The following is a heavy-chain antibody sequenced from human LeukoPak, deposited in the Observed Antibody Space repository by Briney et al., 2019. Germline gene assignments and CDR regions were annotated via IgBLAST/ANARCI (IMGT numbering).Heavy chain of an antibody. Sequence: ASVKVSCKASGGTFSSYAISWVRQAPGQGLEWMGGTIPIFGTANYAQKFQGRVTITTDESTSTAYMELSSLRSEDTAVYYCARDHWRGATRGFDYWGQGTLVTVSS. CDR3: ARDHWRGATRGFDY. D-gene: IGHD1-26*01. CDR1: GGTFSSYA. V-gene: IGHV1-69*05. J-gene: IGHJ4*02. CDR2: TIPIFGTA.